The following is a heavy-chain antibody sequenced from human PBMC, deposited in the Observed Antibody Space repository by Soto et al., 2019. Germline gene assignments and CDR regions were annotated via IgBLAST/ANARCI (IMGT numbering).Heavy chain of an antibody. J-gene: IGHJ3*02. D-gene: IGHD3-22*01. Sequence: SETLSLTCTVTGDSINNRSYYWGWIRQPPGKGLEWIGSIYYSGSTYNNPSLKSRVTMSVDTSKNQFSLKLSSVTAADTAVYYCARDTGYSDAFDIWGQGTMVTVSS. V-gene: IGHV4-39*07. CDR1: GDSINNRSYY. CDR3: ARDTGYSDAFDI. CDR2: IYYSGST.